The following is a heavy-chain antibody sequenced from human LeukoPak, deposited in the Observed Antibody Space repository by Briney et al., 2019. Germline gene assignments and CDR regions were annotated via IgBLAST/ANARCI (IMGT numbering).Heavy chain of an antibody. CDR2: ISGSGGST. CDR3: AKDRAYCGGDCYSGWFDP. V-gene: IGHV3-23*01. Sequence: GGSLRLSCAASGFTFSSYAMSWVRQAPGKGLELVSAISGSGGSTYYADSVKGRFTISRDNSKNTLYLQMNSLRAEDTAVYYCAKDRAYCGGDCYSGWFDPWGQGTLVTVSS. J-gene: IGHJ5*02. CDR1: GFTFSSYA. D-gene: IGHD2-21*02.